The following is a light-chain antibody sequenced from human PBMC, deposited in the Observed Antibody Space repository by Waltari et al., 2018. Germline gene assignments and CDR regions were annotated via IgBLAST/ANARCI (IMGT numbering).Light chain of an antibody. J-gene: IGLJ3*02. V-gene: IGLV4-69*01. CDR1: SGHSTNV. Sequence: QLVLTQSPSASASLGASVKLTCTLSSGHSTNVIAWLQKRPEKGPRFVMKVNRDGSHSKGDGIPYRFSGSSSVAERYRTISSLQSEDEADYYCQSGGHGTWVFGGGTKLTVL. CDR3: QSGGHGTWV. CDR2: VNRDGSH.